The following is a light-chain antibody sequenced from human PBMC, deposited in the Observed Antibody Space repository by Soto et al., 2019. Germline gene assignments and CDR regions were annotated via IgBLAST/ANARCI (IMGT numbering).Light chain of an antibody. CDR2: AAS. CDR3: QQSYTTPWT. CDR1: QSLNSF. V-gene: IGKV1-39*01. Sequence: DIQMTQSPSSLSASVGDRVAITCRASQSLNSFLNWYQQKPGKAPHLLIYAASSLQSGVPSRFSGSGSGTDFTLTISSLQPEDFASYYCQQSYTTPWTFGQGTKVDIK. J-gene: IGKJ1*01.